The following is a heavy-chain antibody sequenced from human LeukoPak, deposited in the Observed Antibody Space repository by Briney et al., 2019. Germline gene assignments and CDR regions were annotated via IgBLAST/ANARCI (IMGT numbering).Heavy chain of an antibody. CDR3: ASVYYYDSSGYSLIFDY. Sequence: SQTLSLTCAVSGGSISSGGYSWSWIRQPPGKGLEWIGYIYHSGSTYYNPSLKSRVTISVDRSKNQFSLKLSSVTAADTAVYYCASVYYYDSSGYSLIFDYWGQGTLVTVSS. V-gene: IGHV4-30-2*01. CDR1: GGSISSGGYS. CDR2: IYHSGST. J-gene: IGHJ4*02. D-gene: IGHD3-22*01.